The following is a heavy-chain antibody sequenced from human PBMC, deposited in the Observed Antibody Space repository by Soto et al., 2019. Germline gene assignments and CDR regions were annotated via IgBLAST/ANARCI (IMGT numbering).Heavy chain of an antibody. D-gene: IGHD3-10*01. CDR3: ARGVTMVRGVIHTPYFDY. V-gene: IGHV4-31*01. CDR2: IYYSGST. Sequence: QVQLQESGPGLVKPSQTLSLTCTVSGGSISSGGYYWSWIRQHPGKGLEWIGYIYYSGSTYYNPSLKNPVTISVDTSKNQFSLKLSSVTAANTAVYYCARGVTMVRGVIHTPYFDYWGQGTLVTVSS. CDR1: GGSISSGGYY. J-gene: IGHJ4*02.